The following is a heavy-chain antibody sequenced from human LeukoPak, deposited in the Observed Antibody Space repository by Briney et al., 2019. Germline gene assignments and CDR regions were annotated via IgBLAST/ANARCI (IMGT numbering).Heavy chain of an antibody. CDR1: GFTFSGSA. J-gene: IGHJ6*03. CDR2: IRSKANSYAT. CDR3: TRPASSTSYVGYYYYMDV. D-gene: IGHD2-2*01. Sequence: GGSLKLSCAASGFTFSGSAMQWVRQASGKGLEWVGRIRSKANSYATAYAASVKGRFTISRDDSKNTAYLQMNSLKTEDTAVYYCTRPASSTSYVGYYYYMDVWGKGTTVTVSS. V-gene: IGHV3-73*01.